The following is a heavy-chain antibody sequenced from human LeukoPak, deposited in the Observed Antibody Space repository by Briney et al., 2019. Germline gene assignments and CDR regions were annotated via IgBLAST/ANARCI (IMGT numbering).Heavy chain of an antibody. CDR2: ISGSGAYT. J-gene: IGHJ1*01. CDR1: GFTFSSYA. CDR3: AKYFASGSYYKLPH. V-gene: IGHV3-23*01. D-gene: IGHD3-10*01. Sequence: PGGSLRHSCAASGFTFSSYAMSWVRQAPGKGLEWVSTISGSGAYTYYADSVKGRFTISRDNSKNTLYLQMNSLRAEDTAVYYCAKYFASGSYYKLPHWGQGTLVTVSS.